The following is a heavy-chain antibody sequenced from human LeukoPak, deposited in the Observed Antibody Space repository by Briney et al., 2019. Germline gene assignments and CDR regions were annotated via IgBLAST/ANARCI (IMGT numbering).Heavy chain of an antibody. Sequence: PGGSLRLSCAASGLTFSSHWMHWVRQAPGKGLVWVSRINPDGSSTSYADSVKGRFTISRDNAKNTLYLQMNSLRAEDTAVYYCARDGNYGDYIWGQGTLVTVSS. CDR2: INPDGSST. J-gene: IGHJ4*02. CDR1: GLTFSSHW. D-gene: IGHD4-17*01. CDR3: ARDGNYGDYI. V-gene: IGHV3-74*01.